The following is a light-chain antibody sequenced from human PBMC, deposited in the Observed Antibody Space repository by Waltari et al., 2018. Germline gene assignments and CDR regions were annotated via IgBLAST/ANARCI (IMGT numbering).Light chain of an antibody. CDR2: KTS. CDR1: QSIDNW. CDR3: QQYDNSWT. J-gene: IGKJ1*01. Sequence: DIQITQSPSTLSASVGDRVSMTCRTSQSIDNWLAWYQQKPGKAPKLLIAKTSLLESGVPSMFSGSGSGTEFNLTITTLQPDDFATYYCQQYDNSWTFGQGTKVEIK. V-gene: IGKV1-5*03.